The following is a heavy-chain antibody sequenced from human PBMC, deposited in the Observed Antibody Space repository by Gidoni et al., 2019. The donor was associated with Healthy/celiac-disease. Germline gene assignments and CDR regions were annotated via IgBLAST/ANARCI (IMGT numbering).Heavy chain of an antibody. Sequence: QVQLVESGGGVVQPGRSLRLSCAASGFTFSSYGMHWVRQAPGKGLEWVAVIWYDGSNKDYADSVKGRFTISRDNSKNTLYLQMNSLRAEDTAVYYCARDPRGYCSGGSCYSFDYWGQGTLVTVSS. J-gene: IGHJ4*02. V-gene: IGHV3-33*08. CDR3: ARDPRGYCSGGSCYSFDY. CDR2: IWYDGSNK. D-gene: IGHD2-15*01. CDR1: GFTFSSYG.